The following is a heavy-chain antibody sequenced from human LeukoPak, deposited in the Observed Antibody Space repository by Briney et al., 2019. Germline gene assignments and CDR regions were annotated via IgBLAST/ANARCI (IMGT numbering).Heavy chain of an antibody. CDR2: ISSSGSTI. CDR1: GFTFSSYE. V-gene: IGHV3-48*03. D-gene: IGHD2-2*01. J-gene: IGHJ4*02. Sequence: GGSLRLSCAASGFTFSSYEMNWVRQAPGKGLEWVSYISSSGSTIYYADYVEGRFTISRDNAKNSLYLQMNSLRAEDTAVYYCAREASHINSFDYWGQGTLVTVSS. CDR3: AREASHINSFDY.